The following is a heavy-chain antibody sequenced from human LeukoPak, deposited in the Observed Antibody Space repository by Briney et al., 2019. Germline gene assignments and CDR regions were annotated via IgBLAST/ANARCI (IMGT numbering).Heavy chain of an antibody. J-gene: IGHJ5*02. CDR2: IYHTGST. Sequence: SETLSLTCGVSGYSISSGYYWGWIRQPPGKGLEWIGSIYHTGSTYYNPSLKSRVTISVDTSKNQFSLKLSSVSAADTAVYYCASADYSSEWFDPWGQGTLVTVSS. V-gene: IGHV4-38-2*01. CDR1: GYSISSGYY. CDR3: ASADYSSEWFDP. D-gene: IGHD4-11*01.